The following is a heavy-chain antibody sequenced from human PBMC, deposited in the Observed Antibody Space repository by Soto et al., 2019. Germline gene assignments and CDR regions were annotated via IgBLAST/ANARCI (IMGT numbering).Heavy chain of an antibody. CDR1: GGSISSSSYY. D-gene: IGHD3-3*01. J-gene: IGHJ6*02. Sequence: SETLSLTCTVSGGSISSSSYYWGWIRQPLGKGLEWIGSIYYSGSTYYNPSLKSRVTISVDTSKNQFSLKLSSVTAADTAVYYCASRRSNFWSGYQYYYGMDVWGQGTTVTVSS. CDR2: IYYSGST. V-gene: IGHV4-39*01. CDR3: ASRRSNFWSGYQYYYGMDV.